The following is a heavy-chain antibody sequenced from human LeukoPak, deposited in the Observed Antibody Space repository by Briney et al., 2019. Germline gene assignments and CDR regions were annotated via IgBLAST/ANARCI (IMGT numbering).Heavy chain of an antibody. D-gene: IGHD5-24*01. CDR1: GFTVSNNY. CDR2: ISSSGSTI. J-gene: IGHJ4*02. CDR3: ARGARRDGYNLGIWDY. Sequence: GGSLRLSCVASGFTVSNNYMSWIRQAPGKGLEWVSYISSSGSTIYYADSVKGRFTISRDNAKNSLYLQMNSLRAEDTAVYYCARGARRDGYNLGIWDYWGQGTLVTVSS. V-gene: IGHV3-11*01.